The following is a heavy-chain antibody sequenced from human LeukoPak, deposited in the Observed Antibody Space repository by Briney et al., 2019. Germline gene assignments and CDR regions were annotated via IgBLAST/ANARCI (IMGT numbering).Heavy chain of an antibody. J-gene: IGHJ6*03. V-gene: IGHV4-39*01. D-gene: IGHD6-6*01. CDR3: ARLSDDYSSSFLSSYYYYYYMDV. CDR2: IYYSGST. Sequence: SETLSLTCTVPGGSISSISYYWGWIRQPPGKGLEWIGSIYYSGSTYYNPSLKSRVTISVDTSKNQFSLKLSSVTAADTAVYYCARLSDDYSSSFLSSYYYYYYMDVWGKGTTVTVSS. CDR1: GGSISSISYY.